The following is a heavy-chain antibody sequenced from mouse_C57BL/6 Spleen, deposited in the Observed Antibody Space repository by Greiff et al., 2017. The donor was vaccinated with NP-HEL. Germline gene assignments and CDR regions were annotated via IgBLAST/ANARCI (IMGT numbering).Heavy chain of an antibody. J-gene: IGHJ4*01. CDR3: TREGSSGLYYYAMDY. CDR2: IYPGNSDT. V-gene: IGHV1-5*01. CDR1: GYTFTSYW. D-gene: IGHD3-2*02. Sequence: EVQLQQSGTVLARPGASVKMSCKTSGYTFTSYWMHWVKQRPGQGLEWIGAIYPGNSDTSYNQKFKGKAKLTAVTSASTAYMELSSLTNEDSAVDYCTREGSSGLYYYAMDYWGQGTSVTVSS.